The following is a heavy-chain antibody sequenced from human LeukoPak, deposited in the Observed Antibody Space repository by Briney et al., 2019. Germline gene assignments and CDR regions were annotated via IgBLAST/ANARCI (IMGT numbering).Heavy chain of an antibody. V-gene: IGHV4-59*01. CDR3: ARAGVETRPEYFQH. CDR1: GGSISSYY. D-gene: IGHD3-10*01. CDR2: IYYSGST. J-gene: IGHJ1*01. Sequence: SETLSLTCIVSGGSISSYYWSWIRQPPGKGLEWIGYIYYSGSTNYNPSLKSRVTISVDTSKNQFSLKLSSVTAADTAVYYCARAGVETRPEYFQHWGQGTLVTVSS.